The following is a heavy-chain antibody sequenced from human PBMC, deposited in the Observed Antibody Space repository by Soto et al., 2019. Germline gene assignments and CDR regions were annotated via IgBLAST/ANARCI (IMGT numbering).Heavy chain of an antibody. CDR3: VSGSFPNWFDP. CDR2: LYWDDNK. V-gene: IGHV2-5*02. D-gene: IGHD3-10*01. CDR1: GFSITTIGAG. Sequence: QITLKESGPTLVKPTETLTLTCTFSGFSITTIGAGVGWIRQPPGKALEWLALLYWDDNKRYNPSLKCRLTIPKDISKNQVVITMSTMDPVDTATYYCVSGSFPNWFDPWGQGTLVTVSS. J-gene: IGHJ5*02.